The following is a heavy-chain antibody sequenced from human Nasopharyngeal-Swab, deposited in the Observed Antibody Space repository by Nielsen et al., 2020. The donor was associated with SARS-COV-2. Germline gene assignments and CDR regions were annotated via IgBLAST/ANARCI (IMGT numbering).Heavy chain of an antibody. D-gene: IGHD3-16*01. Sequence: GGSLRLSCEASGFTLDTYSMNWVRQAPGKGLEWVSYISSSRTTIYYADSVKGRFTISRDAAKNSLYLQMNSLKVDDTAVYYCARRNPWGWDFDYWGQGTLVTVSS. CDR3: ARRNPWGWDFDY. V-gene: IGHV3-48*04. J-gene: IGHJ4*02. CDR1: GFTLDTYS. CDR2: ISSSRTTI.